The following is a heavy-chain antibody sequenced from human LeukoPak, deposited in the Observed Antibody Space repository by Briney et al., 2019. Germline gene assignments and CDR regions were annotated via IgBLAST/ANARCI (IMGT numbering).Heavy chain of an antibody. CDR2: IYTSGST. Sequence: PSETLSLTCTVSGGSISSYYWSWIRQPAGKGLEWIGRIYTSGSTNYNASLKSRVSMSVDTSKNQFSLKLSSVTAADTAVFYCARENSGSYREFDYWGQRTQVTVSS. CDR3: ARENSGSYREFDY. CDR1: GGSISSYY. J-gene: IGHJ4*02. V-gene: IGHV4-4*07. D-gene: IGHD1-26*01.